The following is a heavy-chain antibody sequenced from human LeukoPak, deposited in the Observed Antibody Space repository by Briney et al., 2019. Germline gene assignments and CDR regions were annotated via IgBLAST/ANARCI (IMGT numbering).Heavy chain of an antibody. J-gene: IGHJ4*02. CDR3: ARLTDTMVRGVLDY. CDR1: GGSISSYY. V-gene: IGHV4-59*08. CDR2: IYYSGST. Sequence: SETLSLTCSLSGGSISSYYWGWIRQPPGKGLEWIGYIYYSGSTNYNPSLKSRVTISVDTSKNQFSLKLSSVTAADTAVYYCARLTDTMVRGVLDYWGQGTLVTVSS. D-gene: IGHD3-10*01.